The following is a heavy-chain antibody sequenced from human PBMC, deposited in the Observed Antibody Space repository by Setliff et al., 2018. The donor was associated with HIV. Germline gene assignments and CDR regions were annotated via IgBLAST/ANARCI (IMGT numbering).Heavy chain of an antibody. CDR2: IHYNGRT. J-gene: IGHJ5*02. D-gene: IGHD2-2*02. CDR1: GDSITNDDYY. Sequence: SETLSLTCTVSGDSITNDDYYWGWIRQPPGKGLEWIAIIHYNGRTYYDPSLKSRVTIFVDTSKSQFYLKLRSVTASDTAVYYCARYTSKVDWFDPWGQGTLVTVSS. V-gene: IGHV4-39*01. CDR3: ARYTSKVDWFDP.